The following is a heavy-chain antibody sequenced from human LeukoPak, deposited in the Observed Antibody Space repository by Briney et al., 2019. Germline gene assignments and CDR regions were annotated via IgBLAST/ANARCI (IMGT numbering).Heavy chain of an antibody. CDR2: IHYSGST. J-gene: IGHJ6*03. D-gene: IGHD1-20*01. CDR3: ARVGDNWNYYMDV. V-gene: IGHV4-59*01. CDR1: GGSISSYY. Sequence: SETLSLTCTVSGGSISSYYWSWIRQPPGKGLEWIGYIHYSGSTHYNPSLKSRVTITVDTSKKQVSLKVTSVTAADTAVYYCARVGDNWNYYMDVWGKGTTVTVSS.